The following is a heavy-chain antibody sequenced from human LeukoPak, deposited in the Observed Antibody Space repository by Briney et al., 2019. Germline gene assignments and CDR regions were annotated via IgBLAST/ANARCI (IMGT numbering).Heavy chain of an antibody. J-gene: IGHJ4*02. D-gene: IGHD3-3*01. CDR2: ISGSGGST. Sequence: GGSLRLSCAASGFTFSSYAMSWVRQAPGKGLEWVSAISGSGGSTYYADSVKGRFTISRDNSKDTLYLQMNSLRAEDTAVYYCAKGTIFGVVVEFDYWGQGTLVTVSS. CDR3: AKGTIFGVVVEFDY. V-gene: IGHV3-23*01. CDR1: GFTFSSYA.